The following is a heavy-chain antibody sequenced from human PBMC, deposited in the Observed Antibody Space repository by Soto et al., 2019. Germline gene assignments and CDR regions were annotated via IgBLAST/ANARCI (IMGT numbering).Heavy chain of an antibody. J-gene: IGHJ4*02. CDR3: ARQIYDSDTGPNFQYYFDS. V-gene: IGHV5-10-1*01. CDR2: IDPSDSQT. CDR1: GYSFAGYW. D-gene: IGHD3-22*01. Sequence: GDSLKISCKVSGYSFAGYWITWVRQKPGKGLEWMGRIDPSDSQTYYSPSFRGHVTISVTKSITTVFLQWSSLRASDTAMYYCARQIYDSDTGPNFQYYFDSWGQGTPVTVSS.